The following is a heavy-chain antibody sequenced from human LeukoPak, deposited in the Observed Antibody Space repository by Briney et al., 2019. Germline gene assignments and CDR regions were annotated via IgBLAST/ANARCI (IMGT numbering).Heavy chain of an antibody. CDR2: ISGSGSSS. CDR1: GFISGLDFHIYA. J-gene: IGHJ4*02. V-gene: IGHV3-23*01. Sequence: GGSLRLSCAASGFISGLDFHIYAMTWVRQAPGKGLEWVSTISGSGSSSDYVASARGRFTISRDNSNKTLFLQMDSLRVEDTAGYYFAKAPTVVGFRPPVCWGQGGQVTVAS. D-gene: IGHD1-26*01. CDR3: AKAPTVVGFRPPVC.